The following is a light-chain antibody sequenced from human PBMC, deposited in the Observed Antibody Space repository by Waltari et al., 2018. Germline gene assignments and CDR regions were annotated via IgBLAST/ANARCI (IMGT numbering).Light chain of an antibody. CDR3: QQYDNYWT. Sequence: DIQMTQSPSTLSASVGDRVTITCRASQSITNWLAWYQQKPGKAPKLLIYRASNLESGVPSRFSGSGSRTEVTLTISSLQPDDFATYYCQQYDNYWTFGQGTKVEIK. CDR1: QSITNW. J-gene: IGKJ1*01. V-gene: IGKV1-5*03. CDR2: RAS.